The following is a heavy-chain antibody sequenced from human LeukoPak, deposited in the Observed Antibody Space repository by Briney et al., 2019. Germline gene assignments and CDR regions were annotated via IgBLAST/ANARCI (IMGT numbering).Heavy chain of an antibody. D-gene: IGHD3-3*02. V-gene: IGHV3-30*18. CDR2: ISYDGSNK. CDR3: AKLTSQLLDFDY. Sequence: GGSLRLSCAASGFTFSSYGMHWVRQAPGKGLEWVAVISYDGSNKYYVDSVKGRFTISRDNSKNTLYLQMNSLRAEDTAVYYCAKLTSQLLDFDYWGQGTLVTVSS. J-gene: IGHJ4*02. CDR1: GFTFSSYG.